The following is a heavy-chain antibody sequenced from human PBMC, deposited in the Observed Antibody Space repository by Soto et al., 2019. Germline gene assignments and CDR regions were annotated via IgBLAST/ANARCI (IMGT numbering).Heavy chain of an antibody. V-gene: IGHV4-59*01. CDR2: IYYSGST. CDR1: GGSISSYY. CDR3: ARDARDGYTESYYFDY. J-gene: IGHJ4*02. D-gene: IGHD5-12*01. Sequence: QVQLQESGPGLVKPSETLSLTCTVSGGSISSYYWSWIRQPPGKGLEWIGYIYYSGSTNYNPSLKSRVTISVDTSKNQFSLKLSSVTAADTAVYYCARDARDGYTESYYFDYWGQGTLVTVSS.